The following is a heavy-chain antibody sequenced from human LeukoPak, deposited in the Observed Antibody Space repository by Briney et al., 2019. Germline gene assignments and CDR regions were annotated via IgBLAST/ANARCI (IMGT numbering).Heavy chain of an antibody. CDR3: ATVGATERGH. D-gene: IGHD1-26*01. V-gene: IGHV3-74*01. CDR1: GFTFSSYW. J-gene: IGHJ4*02. Sequence: PGGSLRLSCAASGFTFSSYWMHWVRQAPGKGLVWVSLINNDGGTTNYADPVRGRFTISRDNAKKTLYLQMTSLKAEDTAVYYCATVGATERGHWGQGTLVTVSS. CDR2: INNDGGTT.